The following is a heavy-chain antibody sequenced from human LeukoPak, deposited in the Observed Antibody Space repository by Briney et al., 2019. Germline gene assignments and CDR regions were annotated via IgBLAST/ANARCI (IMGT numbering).Heavy chain of an antibody. D-gene: IGHD6-19*01. CDR2: IKQDGSEK. Sequence: PGGSLRLSCAASGFTFSSYWMSWVRQAPGKGLEWVANIKQDGSEKYYVDSVKGRFTISRDNAKNSLYLQTNSLRAEDTAVYYCARVYFWAASREREGRYSSGWPPPGATTCGMDVWGQGTTVTVSS. J-gene: IGHJ6*02. CDR1: GFTFSSYW. CDR3: ARVYFWAASREREGRYSSGWPPPGATTCGMDV. V-gene: IGHV3-7*01.